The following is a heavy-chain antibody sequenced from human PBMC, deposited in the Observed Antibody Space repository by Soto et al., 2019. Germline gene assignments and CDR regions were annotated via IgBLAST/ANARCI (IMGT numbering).Heavy chain of an antibody. CDR2: ISAYNGNT. CDR3: AREVEGYSSSSRLNWFDP. V-gene: IGHV1-18*01. J-gene: IGHJ5*02. CDR1: GYTFTSYG. D-gene: IGHD6-6*01. Sequence: VKVSCKASGYTFTSYGISWVRQAPGQGLEWMGWISAYNGNTNYAQKLQGRVTMTTDTSTSTAYMELRSLRSDDTAVYYCAREVEGYSSSSRLNWFDPWGQGTLVTVSS.